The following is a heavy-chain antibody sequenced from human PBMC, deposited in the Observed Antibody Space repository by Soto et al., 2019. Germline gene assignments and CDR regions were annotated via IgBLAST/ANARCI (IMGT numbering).Heavy chain of an antibody. CDR3: AKRIAVAGTAYYFDY. CDR1: GFTFSSYG. Sequence: GGSLRLSCAASGFTFSSYGMSWVRQAPGKGLEWVSTIIGSGGTSFFADSVKGRFTISRDNSKNTLYLQMNSLRAEDTAVYYCAKRIAVAGTAYYFDYWGQGTQVTV. V-gene: IGHV3-23*01. J-gene: IGHJ4*02. D-gene: IGHD6-19*01. CDR2: IIGSGGTS.